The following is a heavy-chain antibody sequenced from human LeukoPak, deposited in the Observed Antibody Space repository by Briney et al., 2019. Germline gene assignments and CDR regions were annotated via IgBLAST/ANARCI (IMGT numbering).Heavy chain of an antibody. CDR1: GGTFSSYA. Sequence: SVKVSCKASGGTFSSYAISWVRQAPGQGLEWMGGIIPIFGTANYAQKFQGRVTITADESTSTAYMELSSLRSEDTAVYYCARGRYSSSWSPFYWGQGTLVTVSS. CDR2: IIPIFGTA. J-gene: IGHJ4*02. V-gene: IGHV1-69*13. D-gene: IGHD6-13*01. CDR3: ARGRYSSSWSPFY.